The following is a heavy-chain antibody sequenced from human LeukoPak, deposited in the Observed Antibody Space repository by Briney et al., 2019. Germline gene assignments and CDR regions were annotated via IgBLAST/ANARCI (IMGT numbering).Heavy chain of an antibody. CDR1: GGSISSGGYY. CDR3: ARGRKPAAIGGDY. Sequence: SETLSLTGTVSGGSISSGGYYWSWIRQHPGKGLEWIGYIYYSGSTYYNPSLKSRVTISVDTSKNQFSLKLSSVTAADTAVYYCARGRKPAAIGGDYWGQGTLVTVSS. D-gene: IGHD2-2*01. CDR2: IYYSGST. V-gene: IGHV4-31*03. J-gene: IGHJ4*02.